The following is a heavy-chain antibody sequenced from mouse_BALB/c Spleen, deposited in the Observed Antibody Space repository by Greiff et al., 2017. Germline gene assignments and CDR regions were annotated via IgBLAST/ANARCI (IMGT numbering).Heavy chain of an antibody. Sequence: LVESGPELVKPGASVKMSCKASGYTFTSYVMHWVKQKPGQGLEWIGYINPYNDGTKYNEKFKGKATLTSDKSSSTAYMELSSLTSEDSAVYYCARWGGYYGGYFDYWGQGTTLTVSS. CDR2: INPYNDGT. J-gene: IGHJ2*01. CDR3: ARWGGYYGGYFDY. D-gene: IGHD1-1*01. CDR1: GYTFTSYV. V-gene: IGHV1-14*01.